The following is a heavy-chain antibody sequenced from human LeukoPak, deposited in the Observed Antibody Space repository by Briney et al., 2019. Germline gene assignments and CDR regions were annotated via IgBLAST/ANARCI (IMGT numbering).Heavy chain of an antibody. CDR3: GRDRLGDYDHSSYYDK. V-gene: IGHV3-11*01. CDR2: SCDSGRTI. Sequence: GGSLRLSCAASGFTFSDYYMSWIRQAPGKGLERVSYSCDSGRTIYYADSVKGRFTISRDNAKNSVYLQMNNLRAEDTALYYCGRDRLGDYDHSSYYDKWGQGTLVTVSS. D-gene: IGHD3-22*01. J-gene: IGHJ4*01. CDR1: GFTFSDYY.